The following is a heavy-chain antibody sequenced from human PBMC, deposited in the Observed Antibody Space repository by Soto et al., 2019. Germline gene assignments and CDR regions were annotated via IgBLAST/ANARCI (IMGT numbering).Heavy chain of an antibody. J-gene: IGHJ3*02. CDR1: DGSSSSLY. D-gene: IGHD2-2*01. CDR2: IYYSGST. Sequence: PSVTMSVTCTVADGSSSSLYWRRIRKNQGKGLEWIGYIYYSGSTNYNPSLKSRVTISVDTSKNQFSLKLSSVTAADTAVYYCAREIWDIVVVPAASGAFDIWRQGTMVTV. CDR3: AREIWDIVVVPAASGAFDI. V-gene: IGHV4-59*11.